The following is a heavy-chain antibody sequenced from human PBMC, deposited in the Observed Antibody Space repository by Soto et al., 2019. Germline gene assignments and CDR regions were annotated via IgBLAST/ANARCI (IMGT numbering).Heavy chain of an antibody. CDR1: GGSITTGGRY. CDR3: AQALVFTGGDGLDI. V-gene: IGHV4-31*02. Sequence: QVRLQEWGPGLVKPSQTLSLKCSVSGGSITTGGRYWSWIRQLPGKGLAWIGDIYYSGNTYYDASLKSRVTISVEAAKNQFSLKLSSVTAADTAVYYRAQALVFTGGDGLDIWGQGRLVTVSS. D-gene: IGHD1-1*01. CDR2: IYYSGNT. J-gene: IGHJ3*02.